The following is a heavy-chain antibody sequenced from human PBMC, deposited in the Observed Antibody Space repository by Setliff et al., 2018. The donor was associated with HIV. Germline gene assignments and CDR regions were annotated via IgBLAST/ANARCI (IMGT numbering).Heavy chain of an antibody. CDR3: ARLSVVVVAASYNWFDP. CDR2: IYYSGST. D-gene: IGHD2-15*01. J-gene: IGHJ5*02. CDR1: GGSLSSSSYY. Sequence: LSLTCTVSGGSLSSSSYYWGWIRQPPGKGLEWIGSIYYSGSTYYNPSLKSRVTISVDTSKNQFSLKLSSVTAADTAVYYCARLSVVVVAASYNWFDPWGQGTLVTVSS. V-gene: IGHV4-39*01.